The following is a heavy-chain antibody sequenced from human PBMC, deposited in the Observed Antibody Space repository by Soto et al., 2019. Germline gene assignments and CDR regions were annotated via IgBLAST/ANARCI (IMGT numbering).Heavy chain of an antibody. J-gene: IGHJ5*02. D-gene: IGHD3-3*01. CDR3: ARGQRFSDSFDP. Sequence: PSETLSLTXTVSGGAISGYYWTWIRQSAGKGLEWIGRIYSSGGTKYNPSLQSRVTMSLDTSKNQFSLRLSSVTAADTAVYYCARGQRFSDSFDPWGQGTLVTVSS. V-gene: IGHV4-4*07. CDR1: GGAISGYY. CDR2: IYSSGGT.